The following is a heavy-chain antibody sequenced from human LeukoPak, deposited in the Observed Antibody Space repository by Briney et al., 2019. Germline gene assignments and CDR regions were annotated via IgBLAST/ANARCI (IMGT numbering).Heavy chain of an antibody. CDR3: AKDRAVAGPRVPYYFDY. V-gene: IGHV3-23*01. CDR1: GFTFSSYA. D-gene: IGHD6-19*01. CDR2: ISGSGGST. J-gene: IGHJ4*02. Sequence: GGSLRLSCAASGFTFSSYAMSWVRQAPGKGLEWVSAISGSGGSTYYADSVKGRFAISRDNSKNTLYLQMNSLRAEDTAVYYCAKDRAVAGPRVPYYFDYWGQGTLVTVSS.